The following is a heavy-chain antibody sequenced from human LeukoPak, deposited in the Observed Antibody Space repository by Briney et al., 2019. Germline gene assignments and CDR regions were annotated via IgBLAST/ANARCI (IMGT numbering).Heavy chain of an antibody. CDR2: IYTSGST. V-gene: IGHV4-4*07. CDR1: GGSISSYY. CDR3: ARVIGGRKRGQGPIDGFDI. J-gene: IGHJ3*02. Sequence: ASETLSLTCTVSGGSISSYYWSWIRQPAGKGLEWIGRIYTSGSTNYNPSLKSRVTMSVDTSKNQFSLKLSSVTAADTAVYYCARVIGGRKRGQGPIDGFDIWGPGTTVTVSS.